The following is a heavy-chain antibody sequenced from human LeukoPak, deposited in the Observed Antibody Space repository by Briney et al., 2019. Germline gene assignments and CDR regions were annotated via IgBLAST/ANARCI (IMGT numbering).Heavy chain of an antibody. J-gene: IGHJ5*02. CDR1: GGSISSYY. Sequence: TSETLSLTCTVSGGSISSYYWSWIRQPPGKRLEWIGNIYYSGSTNYNTSLKSRVTISVDTSKDQFSLKLSSVTAADTAVYYCARESYSSSWYHRGNWFDPWGQGTLVTVSS. D-gene: IGHD6-13*01. CDR2: IYYSGST. V-gene: IGHV4-59*12. CDR3: ARESYSSSWYHRGNWFDP.